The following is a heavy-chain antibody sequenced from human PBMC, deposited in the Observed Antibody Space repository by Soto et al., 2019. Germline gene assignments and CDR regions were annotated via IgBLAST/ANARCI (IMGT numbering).Heavy chain of an antibody. CDR3: ANGRHRPGGYYYCAMDA. V-gene: IGHV3-23*01. CDR1: GSAFSTYA. CDR2: ISGSGGST. J-gene: IGHJ6*02. D-gene: IGHD2-15*01. Sequence: PGGSLRLSCADSGSAFSTYAMSWVRQGPRKGLEWVSTISGSGGSTYYADSVKGRFTVSRDNSKNIVYLQMSSQRAEDTAMYYGANGRHRPGGYYYCAMDAWGQGTTVTVSS.